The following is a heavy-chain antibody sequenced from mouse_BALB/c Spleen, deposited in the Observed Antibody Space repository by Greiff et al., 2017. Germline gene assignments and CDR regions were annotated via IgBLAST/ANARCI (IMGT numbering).Heavy chain of an antibody. Sequence: DVHLVESGGGLVKPGGSLKLSCAASGFAFSSYDMSWVRQTPEKRLEWVAYIRSGGGSTYYPDTVKGRFTISRDNAKNTLYLQMSSLKSEDTAMYYCARHEDEYDGGGWGQGTLVTVSA. D-gene: IGHD2-4*01. J-gene: IGHJ3*01. CDR3: ARHEDEYDGGG. CDR1: GFAFSSYD. CDR2: IRSGGGST. V-gene: IGHV5-12-1*01.